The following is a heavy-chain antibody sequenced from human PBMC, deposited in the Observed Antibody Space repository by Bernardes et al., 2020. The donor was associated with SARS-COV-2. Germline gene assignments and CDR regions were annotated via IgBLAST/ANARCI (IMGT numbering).Heavy chain of an antibody. CDR3: ARRGGGYLSGGFSYAPYYLDF. Sequence: GDSLKISCKASGYSFSTYWIAWVRQMPEKGLAWMGIIYPRDSDTRYSPSFQGQVTISADESTSTAYLQWNRLKVSDTATYYCARRGGGYLSGGFSYAPYYLDFWGQGTLVTVSP. J-gene: IGHJ4*02. D-gene: IGHD2-15*01. V-gene: IGHV5-51*01. CDR2: IYPRDSDT. CDR1: GYSFSTYW.